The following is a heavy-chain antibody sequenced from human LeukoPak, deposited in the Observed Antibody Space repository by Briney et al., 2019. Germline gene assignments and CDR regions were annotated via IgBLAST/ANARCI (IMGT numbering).Heavy chain of an antibody. CDR1: GYTFTSYA. CDR3: ARGYCSGGSCYNFDY. Sequence: ASVKVSCKASGYTFTSYAMNWVRQAPGQGLEWMGWINTNTGNPTYAQGFTGRFVFSLDTSVSTAYLQISSLKAEDTAVYYCARGYCSGGSCYNFDYWGQGTLVTVSS. V-gene: IGHV7-4-1*02. D-gene: IGHD2-15*01. J-gene: IGHJ4*02. CDR2: INTNTGNP.